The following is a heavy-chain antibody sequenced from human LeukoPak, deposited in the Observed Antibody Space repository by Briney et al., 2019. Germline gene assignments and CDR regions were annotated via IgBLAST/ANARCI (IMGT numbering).Heavy chain of an antibody. J-gene: IGHJ2*01. D-gene: IGHD1-26*01. CDR1: GFTVSSNY. Sequence: GGSLRLSCAASGFTVSSNYMSWVRQAPGKGLEWVSVIYSGGSTYYADSVKGRFTISRDNSKNTLYLQMNNLRAEDTAVYYCARDGGYGSYVSPSNWYFDLWGRGALVTVS. CDR3: ARDGGYGSYVSPSNWYFDL. V-gene: IGHV3-53*01. CDR2: IYSGGST.